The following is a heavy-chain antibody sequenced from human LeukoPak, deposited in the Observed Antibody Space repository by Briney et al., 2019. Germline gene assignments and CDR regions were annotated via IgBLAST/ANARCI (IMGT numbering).Heavy chain of an antibody. D-gene: IGHD3-3*01. Sequence: SETLSLTCTVSGGSLSSGGYYWSWLRQHPGTGLEWIGYIYYSGSTYYNPSLKSRVTISVDTSKNQFSLKLSSVTAAETAVYYCARVRFLELIDYWGQGTLVTVSS. J-gene: IGHJ4*02. V-gene: IGHV4-31*03. CDR2: IYYSGST. CDR1: GGSLSSGGYY. CDR3: ARVRFLELIDY.